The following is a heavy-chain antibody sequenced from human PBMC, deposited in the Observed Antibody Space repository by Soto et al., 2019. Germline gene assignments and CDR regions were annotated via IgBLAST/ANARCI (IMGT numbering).Heavy chain of an antibody. V-gene: IGHV1-18*01. CDR3: ARDCSITSCYSPGGVNYYYYYGMDV. Sequence: GASVKVSCKASGYTFTSYGISWVRQAPGQGLEWMGWISAYNGNTNYAQKKQGRVNMTTDTSTSTAYMELRSLRYDDTAVYYCARDCSITSCYSPGGVNYYYYYGMDVWGQGTTVTVSS. CDR1: GYTFTSYG. J-gene: IGHJ6*02. CDR2: ISAYNGNT. D-gene: IGHD2-2*01.